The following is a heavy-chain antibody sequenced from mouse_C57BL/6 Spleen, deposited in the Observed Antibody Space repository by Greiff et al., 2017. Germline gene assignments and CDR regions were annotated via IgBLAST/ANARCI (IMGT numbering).Heavy chain of an antibody. CDR2: IDPSDSYT. J-gene: IGHJ4*01. CDR3: ASNYVYAMDY. Sequence: QVQLQQPGAELVMPGASVKLSCKASGYTFTSYWMHWVKQRPGQGLEWIGEIDPSDSYTNYNQKFKGKSTLTVDKSSSTAYMQLSSLTSEDSAVYYCASNYVYAMDYWGQGTSVTVSS. D-gene: IGHD2-1*01. CDR1: GYTFTSYW. V-gene: IGHV1-69*01.